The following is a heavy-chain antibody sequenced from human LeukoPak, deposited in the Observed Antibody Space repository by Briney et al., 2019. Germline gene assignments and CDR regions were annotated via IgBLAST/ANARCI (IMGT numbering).Heavy chain of an antibody. D-gene: IGHD6-19*01. CDR2: IIPILGIA. CDR1: GGTLSSYT. Sequence: SVKVSCKASGGTLSSYTVSWVRQAPGQGLEWMGRIIPILGIANYAQKSQGRVTITADTSTSTAYMELSSLRSEDTAVYYCARVWSSGWYGDYYYMDVWGKGTTVAVSS. J-gene: IGHJ6*03. V-gene: IGHV1-69*02. CDR3: ARVWSSGWYGDYYYMDV.